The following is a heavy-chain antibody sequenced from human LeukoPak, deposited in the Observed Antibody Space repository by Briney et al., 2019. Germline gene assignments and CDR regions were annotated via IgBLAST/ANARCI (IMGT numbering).Heavy chain of an antibody. J-gene: IGHJ3*02. CDR1: GFTFSSYS. CDR3: ARVDRYYDSSGYPSSDAFDI. CDR2: MSSSSSYI. V-gene: IGHV3-21*01. Sequence: GGSLRLSCAASGFTFSSYSMNWVRQAPGKGLEWVSYMSSSSSYIYYADSVKGRFTISRDNAKNSLYLQMNSLRAEDTAVYYCARVDRYYDSSGYPSSDAFDIWGQGTMVTVSS. D-gene: IGHD3-22*01.